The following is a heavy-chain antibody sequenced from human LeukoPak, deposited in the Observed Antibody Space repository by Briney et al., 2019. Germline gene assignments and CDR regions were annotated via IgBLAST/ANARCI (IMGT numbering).Heavy chain of an antibody. V-gene: IGHV3-23*01. D-gene: IGHD3-10*01. Sequence: GGSLRLSCAASGFTFSSYWMSWVRQAPGKGLEWVSAISGSGGSTYYADSVKGRFTISRDNSKNTLYLQMNSLRAEDTAVYYCAKEIKPLGYGSGSYFDYWGQGTLVTVSS. CDR1: GFTFSSYW. J-gene: IGHJ4*02. CDR3: AKEIKPLGYGSGSYFDY. CDR2: ISGSGGST.